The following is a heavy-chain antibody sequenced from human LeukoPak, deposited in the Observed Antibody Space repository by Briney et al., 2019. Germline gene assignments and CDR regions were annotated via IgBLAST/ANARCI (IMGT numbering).Heavy chain of an antibody. CDR2: ISSSTTYI. J-gene: IGHJ4*02. V-gene: IGHV3-21*01. CDR1: GFTFSSHS. Sequence: GGSLRLSCAASGFTFSSHSMNWVRQAPGKGLEWVSSISSSTTYIYYADSVKGRFTISRDNAKNSLYLQMNSLRAEDTAVYYCASSTAVGGYYFDYWGQGTLVTVSS. CDR3: ASSTAVGGYYFDY. D-gene: IGHD3-16*01.